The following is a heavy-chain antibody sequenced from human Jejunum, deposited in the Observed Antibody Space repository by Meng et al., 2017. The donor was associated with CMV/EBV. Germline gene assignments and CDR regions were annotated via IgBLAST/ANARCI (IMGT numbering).Heavy chain of an antibody. Sequence: EVQLLESGGGLIQPGGSLRCCCAASGFTFSSYDMAWVRQAPGKGLEWVSTISGNGGSTYYADSVKGRFTVSRDNSKNTLYLQMNSMRAEDTAVYYCAKDGLADNWGDFDSWGQGTLVTVSS. J-gene: IGHJ4*02. CDR1: GFTFSSYD. V-gene: IGHV3-23*01. CDR3: AKDGLADNWGDFDS. CDR2: ISGNGGST. D-gene: IGHD1-1*01.